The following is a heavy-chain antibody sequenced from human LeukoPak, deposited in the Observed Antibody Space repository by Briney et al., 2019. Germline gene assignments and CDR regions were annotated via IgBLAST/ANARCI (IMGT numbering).Heavy chain of an antibody. CDR2: INPNSGGT. J-gene: IGHJ6*02. CDR3: ASTSSDYYYYGMDV. Sequence: APVKVSCKASGYTFTGYYMHWVRQAPGQGLEWMGWINPNSGGTNYAQKFQGRVTMTRDTSISTAYMELSRLRSDDTAVYYCASTSSDYYYYGMDVWGQGTTVTVSS. V-gene: IGHV1-2*02. CDR1: GYTFTGYY. D-gene: IGHD2/OR15-2a*01.